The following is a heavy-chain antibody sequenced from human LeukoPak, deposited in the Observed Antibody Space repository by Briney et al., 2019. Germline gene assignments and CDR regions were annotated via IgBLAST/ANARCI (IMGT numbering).Heavy chain of an antibody. D-gene: IGHD6-19*01. CDR2: IYYSGST. CDR3: QAGYSSGWADAFDI. CDR1: GGSISSSSYY. J-gene: IGHJ3*02. V-gene: IGHV4-39*01. Sequence: SETLSLTCTVSGGSISSSSYYWGWIRQPPGKGLEWIGSIYYSGSTYYNPSLKSRVTISVDTSKNQFSLKLSSVTAADTAVDYCQAGYSSGWADAFDIWGQGTMVTVSS.